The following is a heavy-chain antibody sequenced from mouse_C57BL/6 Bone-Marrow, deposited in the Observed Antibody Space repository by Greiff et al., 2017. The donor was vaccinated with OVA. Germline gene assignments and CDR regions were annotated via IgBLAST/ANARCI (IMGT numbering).Heavy chain of an antibody. V-gene: IGHV1-50*01. CDR1: GYTFTSYW. D-gene: IGHD1-1*01. CDR3: ARYPSYAYAMDY. J-gene: IGHJ4*01. Sequence: QVQLQQSGAELVKPGASVKLSCKASGYTFTSYWMQWVKQRPGQGLEWIGEIDPSDSYTNYNQKFKGKATLTVDTSSSTAYMQLRSLTSEDSAVYDCARYPSYAYAMDYWGQGTSVTVSS. CDR2: IDPSDSYT.